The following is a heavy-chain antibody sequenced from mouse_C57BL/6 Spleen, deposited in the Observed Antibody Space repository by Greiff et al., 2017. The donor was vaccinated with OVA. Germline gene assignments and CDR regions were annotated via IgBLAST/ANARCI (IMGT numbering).Heavy chain of an antibody. V-gene: IGHV5-9*01. J-gene: IGHJ2*01. CDR1: GFTFSSYT. Sequence: EVKVVESGGGLVKPGGSLKLSCAASGFTFSSYTMSWVRQTPEKRLEWVATISGGGGNTYYPDSVKGRFTISRDNAKNTLYLQMSSLRSEDTALYYCASLYSNYNFFDYWGQGTTLTVSS. CDR2: ISGGGGNT. CDR3: ASLYSNYNFFDY. D-gene: IGHD2-5*01.